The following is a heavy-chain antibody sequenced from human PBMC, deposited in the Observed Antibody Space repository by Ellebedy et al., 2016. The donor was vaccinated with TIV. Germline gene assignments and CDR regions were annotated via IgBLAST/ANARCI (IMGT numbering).Heavy chain of an antibody. Sequence: PGGSLRLSCTTSEFTLMNYAMSWVRQAPGKGLEWVSTVGGAGNRAYYADSVKGRFTISRAIPKNTLYLQMDSLSAADTAVYYCVKGGYREIHYHSTAYDRWGQGTLVTVSS. CDR1: EFTLMNYA. V-gene: IGHV3-23*01. D-gene: IGHD3-22*01. CDR3: VKGGYREIHYHSTAYDR. J-gene: IGHJ4*02. CDR2: VGGAGNRA.